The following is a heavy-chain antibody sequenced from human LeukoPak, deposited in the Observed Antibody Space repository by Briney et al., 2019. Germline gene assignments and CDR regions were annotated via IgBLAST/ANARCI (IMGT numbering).Heavy chain of an antibody. Sequence: PSETLSLTCTVSGGSISSGSYYWGWIRQPPGKGLEWIGSIYYGGSTYYNPSLKSRVTISVDTSQNQFSLRLSSVTAADTAVYYCARLALSGSYSTLDYWGQGTLVTVSS. CDR1: GGSISSGSYY. V-gene: IGHV4-39*01. CDR3: ARLALSGSYSTLDY. J-gene: IGHJ4*02. CDR2: IYYGGST. D-gene: IGHD3-10*01.